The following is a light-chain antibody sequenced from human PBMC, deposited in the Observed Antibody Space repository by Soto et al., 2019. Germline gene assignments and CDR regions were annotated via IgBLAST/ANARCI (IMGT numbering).Light chain of an antibody. Sequence: NFMLTQPHSVSESPGKTVTISCTRSSGSIASNYVQWYQQRPGSAPTTVIYEDNQSPSGVPDRFSGSIDSSSNSASLTISGLKTEDEADYYCQSYDSSNLHVVFGGGTKLTVL. V-gene: IGLV6-57*04. CDR3: QSYDSSNLHVV. J-gene: IGLJ2*01. CDR1: SGSIASNY. CDR2: EDN.